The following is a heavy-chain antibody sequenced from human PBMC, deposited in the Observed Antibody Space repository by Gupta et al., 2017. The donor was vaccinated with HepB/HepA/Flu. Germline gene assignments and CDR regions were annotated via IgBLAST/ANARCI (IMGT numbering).Heavy chain of an antibody. D-gene: IGHD5/OR15-5a*01. CDR3: FTYLSPSTYP. CDR2: IKPKTEGATT. J-gene: IGHJ5*02. Sequence: EVQLVQSGGGLVKPGESLRLSCAASGFTVTNVDMTWVRQAPGKGLEWVGRIKPKTEGATTDYAAPVRDRFTISKDDSRNTLYLHMNSLKTEDTAVYYCFTYLSPSTYPWGQGTLVTVSA. V-gene: IGHV3-15*01. CDR1: GFTVTNVD.